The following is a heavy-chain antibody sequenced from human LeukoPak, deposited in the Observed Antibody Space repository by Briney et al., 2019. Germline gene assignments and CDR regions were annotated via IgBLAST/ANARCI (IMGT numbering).Heavy chain of an antibody. Sequence: ASVKVSCKASGYTFTSYGISWVRQAPGQGLEWMGWISAYNGNTNYAQKLQGRVTMTTDTSTSTAYMELRSLRSDDTAAYYCARAGYYDFWSGGRYYYYGMDVWGQGTTVTVSS. CDR3: ARAGYYDFWSGGRYYYYGMDV. V-gene: IGHV1-18*01. CDR2: ISAYNGNT. J-gene: IGHJ6*02. CDR1: GYTFTSYG. D-gene: IGHD3-3*01.